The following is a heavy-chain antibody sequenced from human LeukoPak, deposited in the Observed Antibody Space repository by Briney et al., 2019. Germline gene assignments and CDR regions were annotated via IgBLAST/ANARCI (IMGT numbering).Heavy chain of an antibody. V-gene: IGHV3-53*01. Sequence: GGSLRLSCTVSGFTVSSNSMSWVRQAPGKGLEWVSFIYSGGNTHYSDSVKGRFTISRDNSKNTLYLQMNSLRAEDTAVYYCARRAGDYSHPYDYWGQGTLVTVSS. CDR3: ARRAGDYSHPYDY. D-gene: IGHD3-22*01. CDR2: IYSGGNT. J-gene: IGHJ4*02. CDR1: GFTVSSNS.